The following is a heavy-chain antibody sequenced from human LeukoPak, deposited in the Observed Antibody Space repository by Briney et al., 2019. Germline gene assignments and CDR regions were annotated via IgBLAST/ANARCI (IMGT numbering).Heavy chain of an antibody. CDR2: IYYSGST. J-gene: IGHJ4*02. CDR1: GGSISSYY. Sequence: PSQTLSLTCTVSGGSISSYYWRWIRQPPGKGLAWIGYIYYSGSTNYNPSLKSRVTISVDTSKNQFSLKLSSVTAADTAVYYCARAKYSNPEVFDYWGQGTLVTVSS. CDR3: ARAKYSNPEVFDY. V-gene: IGHV4-59*01. D-gene: IGHD4-11*01.